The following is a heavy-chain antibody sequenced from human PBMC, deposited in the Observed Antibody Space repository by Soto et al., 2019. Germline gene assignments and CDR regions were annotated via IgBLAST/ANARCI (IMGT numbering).Heavy chain of an antibody. Sequence: SVTLSLTCTVSGGSISSGGYYWSWIRQHPGKILEWIGYIYYSGSTYYNPSLKSRVTISVDTSKNQFSLKLSSVTAADTAVYYCARGLRFLEWLLYSNWFDPWGQGTLVTGS. CDR2: IYYSGST. CDR1: GGSISSGGYY. D-gene: IGHD3-3*01. CDR3: ARGLRFLEWLLYSNWFDP. V-gene: IGHV4-31*03. J-gene: IGHJ5*02.